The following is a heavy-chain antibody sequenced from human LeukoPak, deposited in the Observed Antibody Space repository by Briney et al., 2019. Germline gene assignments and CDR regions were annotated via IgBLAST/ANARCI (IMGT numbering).Heavy chain of an antibody. D-gene: IGHD5-18*01. V-gene: IGHV4-59*01. Sequence: SETLSLTCTVSGGSISSYYWSWIRQPPGKGLEWIGYIYYSGSTNYNPSLKSRVTISVDTSKNQFSLKLSSVTAADTAVYYCARGGGYSYVNYYYYGMDVWGQGTTVTVSS. CDR2: IYYSGST. CDR3: ARGGGYSYVNYYYYGMDV. CDR1: GGSISSYY. J-gene: IGHJ6*02.